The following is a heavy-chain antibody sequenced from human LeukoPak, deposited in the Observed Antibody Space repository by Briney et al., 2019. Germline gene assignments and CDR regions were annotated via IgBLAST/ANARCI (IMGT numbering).Heavy chain of an antibody. Sequence: SETLSLTCAVSGGSISSSNWWSWVRQPPGKGLEWIGEIYHGGSTNYNPSLKSRVTISVDKSKNQFSLKLSSVTAADTAVYYCARAEGPAEDFDYWGQGTLVTVSS. D-gene: IGHD2-2*01. V-gene: IGHV4-4*02. CDR3: ARAEGPAEDFDY. CDR1: GGSISSSNW. CDR2: IYHGGST. J-gene: IGHJ4*02.